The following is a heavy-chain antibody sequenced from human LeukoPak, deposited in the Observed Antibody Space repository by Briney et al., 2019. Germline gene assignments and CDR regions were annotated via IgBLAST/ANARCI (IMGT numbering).Heavy chain of an antibody. CDR1: GGSISSSSYY. V-gene: IGHV4-39*07. J-gene: IGHJ5*02. CDR3: ARERGSGTSYRVDP. CDR2: IYHSGST. D-gene: IGHD2-2*01. Sequence: PSETLSLTCTVSGGSISSSSYYWGWIRQPPGKGLEWIGSIYHSGSTYYNPSLKSRVTISVDTSKNQFSLKLSSVTAADTAVYYCARERGSGTSYRVDPWGQGTLVTVSS.